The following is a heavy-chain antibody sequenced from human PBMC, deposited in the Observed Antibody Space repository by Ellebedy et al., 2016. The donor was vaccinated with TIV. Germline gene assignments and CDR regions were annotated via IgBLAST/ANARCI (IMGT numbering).Heavy chain of an antibody. CDR1: GGSISSYY. J-gene: IGHJ5*02. CDR2: IYYSGST. Sequence: SETLSLTCTVSGGSISSYYWSWIRQPPGKGLEWIGYIYYSGSTNYNPSLKSRVTISVDTSKNQFSLKLSSVTAADTAVYYCARRLDGYDLNWFDPWGQGTLVTVSP. CDR3: ARRLDGYDLNWFDP. D-gene: IGHD5-24*01. V-gene: IGHV4-59*01.